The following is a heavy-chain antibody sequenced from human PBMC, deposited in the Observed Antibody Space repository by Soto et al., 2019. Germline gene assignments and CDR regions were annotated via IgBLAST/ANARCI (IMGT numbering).Heavy chain of an antibody. D-gene: IGHD3-10*01. V-gene: IGHV4-31*03. J-gene: IGHJ3*02. CDR3: ARDLSSLGRGAFDI. Sequence: SETLSLTCTVSGRSISSGGYYWSWIRQHPGKGLEWIGYIYYSGSTYYNPSLKSRVTISVDTSKNQFSLKLSSVTAADTAVYYRARDLSSLGRGAFDIWGQGTMVTVSS. CDR1: GRSISSGGYY. CDR2: IYYSGST.